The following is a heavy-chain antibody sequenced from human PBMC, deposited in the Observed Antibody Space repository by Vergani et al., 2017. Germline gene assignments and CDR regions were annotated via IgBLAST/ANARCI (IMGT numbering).Heavy chain of an antibody. CDR1: GFTFSSYS. J-gene: IGHJ5*02. CDR2: ISSSSSTI. CDR3: AKDPSIVRGFNWFDP. D-gene: IGHD3-10*01. Sequence: EVQLVESGGGLVQPGGSLRLSCAASGFTFSSYSMNWVRQAPGKGLEWVSYISSSSSTIYYADSVKGRFTISRDNAKNSLYLQMNSLRAEDTAVYYCAKDPSIVRGFNWFDPWGQGTLVTVSS. V-gene: IGHV3-48*01.